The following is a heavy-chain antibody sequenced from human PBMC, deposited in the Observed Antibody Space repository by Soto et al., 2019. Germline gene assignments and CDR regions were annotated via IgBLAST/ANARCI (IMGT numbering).Heavy chain of an antibody. J-gene: IGHJ6*02. CDR2: ISSSSSYI. Sequence: GGSLRLSCAASGFTFSSYSMNWVRQAPGKGLEWVSSISSSSSYIYYADSVKGRFTISRDNAKNSLYLQMNSLRAEDTAVYYCARDKGQQPLHYYYYGMDVWGQGTTVTVSS. V-gene: IGHV3-21*01. CDR3: ARDKGQQPLHYYYYGMDV. D-gene: IGHD6-13*01. CDR1: GFTFSSYS.